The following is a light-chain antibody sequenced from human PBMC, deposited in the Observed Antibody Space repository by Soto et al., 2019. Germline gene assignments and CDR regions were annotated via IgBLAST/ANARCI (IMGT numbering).Light chain of an antibody. Sequence: QSVLTQPPSVSGAPGQRVTISCSGTSSNIGAGYDVHWYHQLPGTAPKLLIFGNNNRPSGVPARFSASRSGTSASLAITGLQSEDKADYYCQSFDPNLRGSVFGGGTKLTVL. CDR3: QSFDPNLRGSV. CDR1: SSNIGAGYD. V-gene: IGLV1-40*01. J-gene: IGLJ3*02. CDR2: GNN.